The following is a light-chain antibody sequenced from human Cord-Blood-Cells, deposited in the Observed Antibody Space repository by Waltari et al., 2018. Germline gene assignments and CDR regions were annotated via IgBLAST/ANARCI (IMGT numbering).Light chain of an antibody. CDR2: EGS. V-gene: IGLV2-23*03. J-gene: IGLJ2*01. CDR3: CSYAGSSTFEV. Sequence: QSALTQPASVSGSPGPSITIYCTGTSSDVGSYNLVSWYQQHPGKAPKLMIYEGSKRPSGVSNRFSGSKSGNTASLTISGLQAEDEADYYCCSYAGSSTFEVFGGGTKLTVL. CDR1: SSDVGSYNL.